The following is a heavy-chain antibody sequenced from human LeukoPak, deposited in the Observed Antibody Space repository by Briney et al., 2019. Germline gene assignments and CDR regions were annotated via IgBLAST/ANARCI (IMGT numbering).Heavy chain of an antibody. J-gene: IGHJ4*02. CDR2: LYYSGST. V-gene: IGHV4-59*01. CDR1: GDSISSNY. D-gene: IGHD2-8*01. CDR3: ARARNEYYFDY. Sequence: SETLSLTCTVSGDSISSNYWTWIRQPPGKGLECIGYLYYSGSTNYNPSLKSRVTISVDTSKNQFSLKLSSVTAADTAVYYCARARNEYYFDYWGQGTLVTVSS.